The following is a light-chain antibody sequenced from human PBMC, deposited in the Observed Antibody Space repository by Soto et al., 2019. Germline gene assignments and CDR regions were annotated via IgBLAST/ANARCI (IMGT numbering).Light chain of an antibody. V-gene: IGLV3-9*01. Sequence: SYELTQAPSVSVALGQTATITCGGTNIATKNVHWYQQKPGQAPVMVIYRDRNRPSGIPERFSGSNSGNTATLTISRAQAGDEADYYCQVWDTNTHVLFGEGTKLTVL. CDR1: NIATKN. J-gene: IGLJ3*02. CDR3: QVWDTNTHVL. CDR2: RDR.